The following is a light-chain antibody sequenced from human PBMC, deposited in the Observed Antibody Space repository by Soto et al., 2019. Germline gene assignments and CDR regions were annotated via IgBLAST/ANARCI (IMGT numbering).Light chain of an antibody. CDR1: QSLLHSNGYNY. V-gene: IGKV2-28*01. CDR3: MQALQIRVE. J-gene: IGKJ1*01. Sequence: DSVMTQFPLSLSVTPGEPASISCRSSQSLLHSNGYNYLDWYVQKPGQSPQLLIYLGSSRASGVPDRFSGSGSGTDFTLKISRVEAEDVGVYYCMQALQIRVEFGQGTKVEIK. CDR2: LGS.